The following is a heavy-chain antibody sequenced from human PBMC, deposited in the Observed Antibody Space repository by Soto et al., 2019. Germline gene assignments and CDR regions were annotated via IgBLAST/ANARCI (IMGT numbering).Heavy chain of an antibody. D-gene: IGHD6-19*01. J-gene: IGHJ4*02. CDR2: MYLGCSDT. Sequence: EVQLVQSGAEVKQPGESLRISCKASGDRFTKYWIGWVRRMAGKGLEWMGIMYLGCSDTRYRPSFQGQVTFSADTSITTAYLQWNSLRASDTAMYYCAFALAGTYYFDSWGQGTLVTVSS. V-gene: IGHV5-51*01. CDR3: AFALAGTYYFDS. CDR1: GDRFTKYW.